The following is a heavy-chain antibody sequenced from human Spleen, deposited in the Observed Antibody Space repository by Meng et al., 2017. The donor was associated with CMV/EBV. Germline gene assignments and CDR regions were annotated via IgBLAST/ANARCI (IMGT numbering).Heavy chain of an antibody. Sequence: GGSLRLSCVVSGFTFSSYAMSWVRQAPGKGLEWVSVISGSGSSTYYADSVKGRFTISRDNSKNTLYLQMNSLRAEDTAAYYCAKGARWSSSSGDAFDIWGQGTMVTV. CDR3: AKGARWSSSSGDAFDI. CDR1: GFTFSSYA. V-gene: IGHV3-23*01. CDR2: ISGSGSST. D-gene: IGHD6-6*01. J-gene: IGHJ3*02.